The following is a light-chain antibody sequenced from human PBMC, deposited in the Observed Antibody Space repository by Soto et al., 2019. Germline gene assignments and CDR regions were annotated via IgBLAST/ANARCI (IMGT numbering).Light chain of an antibody. CDR3: QQYSTYASSLT. CDR2: DAS. J-gene: IGKJ5*01. CDR1: QNINKW. Sequence: DFQMTQSTSTLSASAGERVTITCRASQNINKWLAWYQQKPGKAPKILIYDASNLGSGVPSRFRGSGSGTEFTLTISSLQPDDFATYYCQQYSTYASSLTFGQGTRREIK. V-gene: IGKV1-5*01.